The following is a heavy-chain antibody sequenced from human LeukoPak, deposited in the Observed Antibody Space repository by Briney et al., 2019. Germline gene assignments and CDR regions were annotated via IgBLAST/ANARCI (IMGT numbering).Heavy chain of an antibody. CDR1: GFTFSGYG. D-gene: IGHD3-10*01. Sequence: PGGSLRLSCAASGFTFSGYGMHWVRQAPGKGLEWVAVMSYDGTNKYYADSVKGRFSIYRDNSKKTLSLQMNSLRAEDTAMYYCAKDPSPAFSNFYGSGSSIYYNGLDVWGQGTTVTVSS. CDR2: MSYDGTNK. J-gene: IGHJ6*02. V-gene: IGHV3-30*18. CDR3: AKDPSPAFSNFYGSGSSIYYNGLDV.